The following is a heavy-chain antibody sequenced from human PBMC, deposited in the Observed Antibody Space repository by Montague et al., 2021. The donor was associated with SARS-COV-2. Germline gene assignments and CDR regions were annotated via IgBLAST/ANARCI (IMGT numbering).Heavy chain of an antibody. CDR1: GASVTSTNW. D-gene: IGHD3-22*01. CDR2: IYHTGNT. V-gene: IGHV4-4*02. Sequence: SEILSLTCGVSGASVTSTNWWSWVRQPTGKGLEWIGEIYHTGNTNYSPSLKNRVSISLDKSKNQLSLRLNSVTAADTAVYYCASPKEGSGYYRPFDYWGQGILVTVSS. CDR3: ASPKEGSGYYRPFDY. J-gene: IGHJ4*02.